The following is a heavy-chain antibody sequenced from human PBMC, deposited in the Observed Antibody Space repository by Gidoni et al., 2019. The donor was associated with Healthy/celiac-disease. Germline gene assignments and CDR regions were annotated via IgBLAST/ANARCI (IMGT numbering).Heavy chain of an antibody. V-gene: IGHV3-48*03. CDR3: ARDTPLLRTTLYFDY. CDR1: GFTFSSYE. J-gene: IGHJ4*02. Sequence: EVQLVESGGGLVQPGGSLRLSCAASGFTFSSYEMNWVRQAPGKGLEWVSYISSSGSTIYYADSVKGRFTISRDNAKNSLYLQMNSLRAEDTAVYYCARDTPLLRTTLYFDYWGQGTLVTVSS. D-gene: IGHD4-17*01. CDR2: ISSSGSTI.